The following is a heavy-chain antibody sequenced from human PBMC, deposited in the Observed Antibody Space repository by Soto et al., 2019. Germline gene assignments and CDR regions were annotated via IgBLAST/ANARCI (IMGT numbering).Heavy chain of an antibody. CDR2: ISSSGSSI. CDR3: ARISGWRIGGFGGAFDI. D-gene: IGHD3-16*01. V-gene: IGHV3-48*03. CDR1: GFTFSSYE. Sequence: GGSLRLSCAASGFTFSSYEMNWVRQAPGKGLEWISYISSSGSSIHYADSVKGRFTISRDNAKNSLYLQMNSLRAEDTAVYYCARISGWRIGGFGGAFDIWGQGTMVTVSS. J-gene: IGHJ3*02.